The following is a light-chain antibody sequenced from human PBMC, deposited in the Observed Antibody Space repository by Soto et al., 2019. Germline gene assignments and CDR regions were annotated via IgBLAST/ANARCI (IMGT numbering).Light chain of an antibody. J-gene: IGKJ2*01. CDR1: QDITNS. CDR3: QQFHNLPYT. CDR2: DAS. Sequence: DLQMTQSPSSLSASVGDRVTITCQASQDITNSLNWYQQKPGKAPKVLIYDASHLQTGVSSRFSGSGSGTDFTFTISSLQPEDVATYYCQQFHNLPYTFGQGTNLEIK. V-gene: IGKV1-33*01.